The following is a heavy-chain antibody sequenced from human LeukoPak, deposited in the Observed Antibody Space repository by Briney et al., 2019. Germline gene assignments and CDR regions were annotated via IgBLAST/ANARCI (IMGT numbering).Heavy chain of an antibody. Sequence: ASEKVSCKASGYTFAGYYMHWVRQAPGQGLEWMGWINPKIGGTNYAQKFQCRVTMTRDTSISTAYMELSRLRSDDTAVYYCAREIGSGSFLDNWGQGTLVTVSS. CDR3: AREIGSGSFLDN. CDR2: INPKIGGT. J-gene: IGHJ4*02. CDR1: GYTFAGYY. V-gene: IGHV1-2*02. D-gene: IGHD3-10*01.